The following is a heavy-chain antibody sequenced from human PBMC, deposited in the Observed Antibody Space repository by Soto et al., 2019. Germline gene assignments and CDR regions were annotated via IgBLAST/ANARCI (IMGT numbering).Heavy chain of an antibody. Sequence: EVQLLESGGGLVQPGGSLRLSCAASGFTFSSYAMSWVRQAPGKGLEWVSTISGSDGSTYYADSVKGRFTISRDNSKNTLYLQMSSLRAEDTAVYYCAKEYSSGWYYFDDWGQGTLVTVSS. V-gene: IGHV3-23*01. D-gene: IGHD6-19*01. CDR3: AKEYSSGWYYFDD. J-gene: IGHJ4*02. CDR2: ISGSDGST. CDR1: GFTFSSYA.